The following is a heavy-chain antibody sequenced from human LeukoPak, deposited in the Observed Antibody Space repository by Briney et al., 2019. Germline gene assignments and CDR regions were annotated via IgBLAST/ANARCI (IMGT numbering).Heavy chain of an antibody. CDR2: ISGSGGRT. CDR3: AKEGLSFGWFDP. J-gene: IGHJ5*02. D-gene: IGHD3-10*01. Sequence: GGSLRLSCAASGFTFSTYGMSWVRQAPGKGLEWVSAISGSGGRTYYADSVKGRFTISRDNSKNTLYLQMSSLRGDDTAVYYCAKEGLSFGWFDPWGQGTLVIVSS. CDR1: GFTFSTYG. V-gene: IGHV3-23*01.